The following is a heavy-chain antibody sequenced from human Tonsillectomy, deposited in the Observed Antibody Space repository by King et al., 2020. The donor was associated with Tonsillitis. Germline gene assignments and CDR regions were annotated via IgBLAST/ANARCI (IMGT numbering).Heavy chain of an antibody. V-gene: IGHV3-21*01. J-gene: IGHJ4*02. CDR2: ISSSSSYI. CDR3: ARGMAVAGRSFDY. CDR1: GFTFNTYG. D-gene: IGHD6-19*01. Sequence: DVQLVESGGGLVKPGGSLRLSCAASGFTFNTYGMNWVRQAPGEGLDWVSSISSSSSYIYYADSVKGRFTISRDNAKNSLYLQMNSLRAEDTAVYYCARGMAVAGRSFDYWGQGTLVTVSS.